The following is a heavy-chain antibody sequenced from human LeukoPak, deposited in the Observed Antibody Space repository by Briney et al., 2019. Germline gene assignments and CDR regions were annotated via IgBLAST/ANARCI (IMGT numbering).Heavy chain of an antibody. D-gene: IGHD1-7*01. Sequence: GASVKVSCKASGYTFTDYYMHWVQQAPGKGLEWMGRVDPEDGETIYAEKFQGRVTITADTSTDTAYMELSSLRSEDTAVYYCATVSNNWNYYFDYWGQGTMVTVSS. CDR3: ATVSNNWNYYFDY. CDR1: GYTFTDYY. J-gene: IGHJ4*03. V-gene: IGHV1-69-2*01. CDR2: VDPEDGET.